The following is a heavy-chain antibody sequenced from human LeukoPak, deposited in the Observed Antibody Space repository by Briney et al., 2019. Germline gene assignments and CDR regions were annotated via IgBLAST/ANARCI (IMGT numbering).Heavy chain of an antibody. D-gene: IGHD1-26*01. CDR2: IYPGDSDT. Sequence: GESLKISCKGSGYSFTFYWIGWVRQMPGKGLEWMGIIYPGDSDTRYSPSFQGQVTISADKSISTAYPQWSSLKASDTAMYYCARPPVGRTDIFDYWGQGTLVTVSS. V-gene: IGHV5-51*01. CDR1: GYSFTFYW. J-gene: IGHJ4*02. CDR3: ARPPVGRTDIFDY.